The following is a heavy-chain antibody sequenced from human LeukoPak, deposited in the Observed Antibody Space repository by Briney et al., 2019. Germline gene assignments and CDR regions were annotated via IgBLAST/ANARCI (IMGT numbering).Heavy chain of an antibody. J-gene: IGHJ4*02. V-gene: IGHV3-9*01. CDR1: GFTFDDYA. Sequence: PGGSLRLSCAASGFTFDDYAMHWVRQAPGKGLEWVSGISWNSGSIGYADSVKGRFTISRDNAKNSLYLQMNSLRAEDTALYYCAKEVIAVAGGYLDYWGQGTLVTVSS. D-gene: IGHD6-19*01. CDR2: ISWNSGSI. CDR3: AKEVIAVAGGYLDY.